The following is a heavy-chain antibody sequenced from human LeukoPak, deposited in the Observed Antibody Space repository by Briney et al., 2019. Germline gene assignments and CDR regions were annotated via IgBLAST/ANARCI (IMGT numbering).Heavy chain of an antibody. J-gene: IGHJ6*02. Sequence: SETLSLTCTVSGGSISSGGYYWSWIRQHPGKGLEWIGYIYYSGSTYYNPSLKSRVTISVDTSKNQFSLKLSSVTAADTAVYYCALSIAAAGTPWYYYYGMDVWGQGTTVTVSS. D-gene: IGHD6-13*01. CDR3: ALSIAAAGTPWYYYYGMDV. CDR1: GGSISSGGYY. V-gene: IGHV4-31*03. CDR2: IYYSGST.